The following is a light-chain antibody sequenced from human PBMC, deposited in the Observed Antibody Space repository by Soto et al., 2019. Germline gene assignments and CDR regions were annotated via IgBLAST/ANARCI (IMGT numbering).Light chain of an antibody. CDR3: SSYTITTTLEGWV. CDR1: SSDIGVYNY. CDR2: DVR. Sequence: QSALTQPASVSGFLGQSITISCTGTSSDIGVYNYVSWYQHHPGKAPKLIIYDVRTRPSGVSNRFSGSKSENTASLTISGLQAEDEADYYCSSYTITTTLEGWVFGGGTKLTVL. J-gene: IGLJ3*02. V-gene: IGLV2-14*01.